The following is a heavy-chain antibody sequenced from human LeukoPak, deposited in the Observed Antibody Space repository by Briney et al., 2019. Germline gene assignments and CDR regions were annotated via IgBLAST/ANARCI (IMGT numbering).Heavy chain of an antibody. D-gene: IGHD5-12*01. CDR2: IYHTGTT. CDR3: ARGRLRTVATIRGPYYYYYGMDV. Sequence: SETLSLTCTVSGGSISSYYWSWIRQPPGKGLEWIGYIYHTGTTNYNPSLKSRVTISVDTSKNQFSLKLSSVTAADTAVYYCARGRLRTVATIRGPYYYYYGMDVWGQGTTVTVSS. CDR1: GGSISSYY. J-gene: IGHJ6*02. V-gene: IGHV4-59*01.